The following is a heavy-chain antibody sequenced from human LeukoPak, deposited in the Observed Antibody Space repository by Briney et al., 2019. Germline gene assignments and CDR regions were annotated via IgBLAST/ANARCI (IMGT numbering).Heavy chain of an antibody. V-gene: IGHV3-30-3*01. J-gene: IGHJ4*02. CDR2: ISYDKNNK. Sequence: PGGSLRLSCAASGFTFSSYAMHWARQAPGKGLEWVAVISYDKNNKYYADSVKGRFTISRDNSKNTLYLQMNSLRAEDTAVYYCARDLDSSSYFDYWGQGTLVTVSS. CDR3: ARDLDSSSYFDY. D-gene: IGHD6-6*01. CDR1: GFTFSSYA.